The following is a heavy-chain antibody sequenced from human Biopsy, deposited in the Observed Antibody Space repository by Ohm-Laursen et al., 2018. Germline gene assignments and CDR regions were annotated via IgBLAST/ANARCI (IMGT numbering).Heavy chain of an antibody. Sequence: TLSLTCTVSSGSISSYYWSWIRQPPGKGLEWIGYISYSGNTNYNPSLKSRVTMSVDTSKNQFSLKVYSVTAADTAIYYCARGSGYFKLDVWGQGTTVTVSS. CDR1: SGSISSYY. D-gene: IGHD5-12*01. V-gene: IGHV4-59*08. J-gene: IGHJ6*02. CDR2: ISYSGNT. CDR3: ARGSGYFKLDV.